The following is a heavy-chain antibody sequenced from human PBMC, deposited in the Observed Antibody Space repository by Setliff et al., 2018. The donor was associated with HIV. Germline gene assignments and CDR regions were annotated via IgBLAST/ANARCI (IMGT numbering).Heavy chain of an antibody. J-gene: IGHJ3*02. V-gene: IGHV4-59*11. CDR1: GGSINSHY. CDR3: ARALAYCGADCPEDAFDI. Sequence: KTSETLSLTCTVSGGSINSHYWNWIRQPPGKGPEWLAYVYYSGSTNYNPSLKSRVTISVDTSKNHFSLRLNSLTAADTAVYYCARALAYCGADCPEDAFDIWGQGTMVTVSS. CDR2: VYYSGST. D-gene: IGHD2-21*01.